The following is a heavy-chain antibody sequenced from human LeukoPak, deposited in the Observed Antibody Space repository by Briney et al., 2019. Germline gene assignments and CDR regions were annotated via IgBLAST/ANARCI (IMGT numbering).Heavy chain of an antibody. CDR2: IYSGGST. V-gene: IGHV3-66*02. CDR1: GFTVSSNY. J-gene: IGHJ1*01. D-gene: IGHD4-23*01. CDR3: ARGATVVSPECFQH. Sequence: GGSLRLSCAASGFTVSSNYMSWVRQAPGKGLEWVSVIYSGGSTYYADSVKGRFTISRDNSKNTLYLQMNSLRAEDTAVYYCARGATVVSPECFQHWGQGTLATVSS.